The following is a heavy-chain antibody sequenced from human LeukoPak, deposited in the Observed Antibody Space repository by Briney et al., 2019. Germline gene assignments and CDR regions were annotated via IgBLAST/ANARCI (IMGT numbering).Heavy chain of an antibody. CDR3: ARDKAHLAAAGFIDY. Sequence: GGSLRLSCVASGFTLSSYWMSWVRQAPGKGLEWVANIKQDGREKYYVDSVMGRFTISRDNAKNSLYLQMNSLRAEDTAVYYCARDKAHLAAAGFIDYWGQGTLVTVSS. J-gene: IGHJ4*02. V-gene: IGHV3-7*01. CDR2: IKQDGREK. CDR1: GFTLSSYW. D-gene: IGHD6-13*01.